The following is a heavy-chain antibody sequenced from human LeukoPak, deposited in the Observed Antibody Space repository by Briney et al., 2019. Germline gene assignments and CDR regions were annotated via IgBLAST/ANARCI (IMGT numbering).Heavy chain of an antibody. V-gene: IGHV3-7*04. J-gene: IGHJ4*02. CDR1: GFTFSNFW. D-gene: IGHD5-24*01. Sequence: GRSLRLSCAASGFTFSNFWMAWVRQAPGKGLEWVAKMKQDGSVEEYVDSAKGRFTISRDNAKSSVYLQMNSLRPEDTALYYCVRDATRGGDFDFWGQGTLVTVSS. CDR3: VRDATRGGDFDF. CDR2: MKQDGSVE.